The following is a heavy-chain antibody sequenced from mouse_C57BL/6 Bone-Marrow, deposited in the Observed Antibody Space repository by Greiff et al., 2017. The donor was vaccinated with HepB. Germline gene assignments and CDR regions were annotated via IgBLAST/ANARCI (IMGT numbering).Heavy chain of an antibody. J-gene: IGHJ1*03. D-gene: IGHD1-1*01. CDR2: IWRGGST. V-gene: IGHV2-5*01. Sequence: VQLQQSGPGLVQPSQSLSITCTVSGFSFTGYGVHWVRQSPGKGLEWLGGIWRGGSTDYNAASMSRLSITTDNSKDKVFFKMNSLQADDTAIYYCAKNALCITTGPYFDVGGTGTTVTVSS. CDR3: AKNALCITTGPYFDV. CDR1: GFSFTGYG.